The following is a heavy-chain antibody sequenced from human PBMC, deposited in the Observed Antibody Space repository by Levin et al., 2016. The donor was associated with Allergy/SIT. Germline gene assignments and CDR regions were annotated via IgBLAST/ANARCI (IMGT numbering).Heavy chain of an antibody. CDR2: ISGSGGST. Sequence: VRQAPGKGLEWVSAISGSGGSTYYADSVKGRFTISRDNSKNTLYLQMNSLRAEDTAVYYCAKAPRPGAYGPPDYFDYWGQGTLVTVSS. D-gene: IGHD3-10*01. V-gene: IGHV3-23*01. J-gene: IGHJ4*02. CDR3: AKAPRPGAYGPPDYFDY.